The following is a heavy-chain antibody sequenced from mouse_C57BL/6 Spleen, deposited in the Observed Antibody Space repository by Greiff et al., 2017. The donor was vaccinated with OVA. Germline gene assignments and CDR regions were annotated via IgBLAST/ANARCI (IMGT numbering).Heavy chain of an antibody. D-gene: IGHD2-5*01. CDR3: ARYSNYKEGYAMDY. V-gene: IGHV1-53*01. J-gene: IGHJ4*01. CDR2: INPSNGGT. CDR1: GYTFTSYW. Sequence: VKLMESGTELVKPGASVKLSCKASGYTFTSYWMHWVKQRPGQGLEWIGNINPSNGGTNYNEKFKSKATLTVDKSSSTAYMQLSSLTSEDSAVYYCARYSNYKEGYAMDYWGQGTSVTVSS.